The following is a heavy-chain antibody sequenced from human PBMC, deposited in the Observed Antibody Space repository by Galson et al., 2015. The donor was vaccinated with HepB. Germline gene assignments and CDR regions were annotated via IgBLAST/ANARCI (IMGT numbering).Heavy chain of an antibody. CDR2: ISYDGSNK. CDR3: ARVEAAPRGTYYFDY. CDR1: GFTFSSYA. V-gene: IGHV3-30-3*01. D-gene: IGHD6-13*01. Sequence: SLRLSCAASGFTFSSYAMHWVRQAPGKGLEWVAVISYDGSNKYYADSVKGRFTISRDNSKNTLYLQMNSLRAEDTAVYYCARVEAAPRGTYYFDYWGQGTLVTVSS. J-gene: IGHJ4*02.